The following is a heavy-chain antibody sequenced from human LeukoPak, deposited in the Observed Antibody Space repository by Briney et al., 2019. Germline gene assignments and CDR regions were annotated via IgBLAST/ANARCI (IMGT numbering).Heavy chain of an antibody. J-gene: IGHJ4*02. CDR2: ISDSGGST. V-gene: IGHV3-23*01. CDR1: GVTLSNYG. CDR3: AKRGVVIRVILVGFHKEAYYFDS. Sequence: GRSLRLSCAVSGVTLSNYGMSWVRQAPGKGLEWVAGISDSGGSTNYADSVKGRFTISRDNPKNTLYLQMNSLRAEDAAVYFCAKRGVVIRVILVGFHKEAYYFDSWGQGALVTVSS. D-gene: IGHD3-22*01.